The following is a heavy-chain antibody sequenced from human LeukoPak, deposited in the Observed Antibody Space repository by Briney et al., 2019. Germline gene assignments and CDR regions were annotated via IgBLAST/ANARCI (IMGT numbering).Heavy chain of an antibody. V-gene: IGHV3-30*04. CDR3: AKDRYGSGSYPVFDC. Sequence: GRSLRLSCAASGFTFSSYAMHWVRQAPGKGLEWVAVISYDGSNKYYADSVKGRFTISRDNSQNTLYLQMNSLRAADAAVYYCAKDRYGSGSYPVFDCWGQGTLVTVSS. D-gene: IGHD3-10*01. J-gene: IGHJ4*02. CDR2: ISYDGSNK. CDR1: GFTFSSYA.